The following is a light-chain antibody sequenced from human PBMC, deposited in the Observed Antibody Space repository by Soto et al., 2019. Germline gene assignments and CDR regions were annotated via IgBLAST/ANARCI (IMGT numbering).Light chain of an antibody. CDR2: EVN. CDR1: SSNVGGYNY. J-gene: IGLJ1*01. Sequence: QSALTQPPSASGSPGQSVAISCTGTSSNVGGYNYVSWYQHHPGKAPKLLNYEVNKRPSGVPDRFSGSKSGNTASLTVSGLQADDEADYYCSSYGGSNVFGTGTKVTVL. CDR3: SSYGGSNV. V-gene: IGLV2-8*01.